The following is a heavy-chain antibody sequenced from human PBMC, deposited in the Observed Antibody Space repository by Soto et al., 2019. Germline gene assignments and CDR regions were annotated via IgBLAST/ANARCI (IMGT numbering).Heavy chain of an antibody. D-gene: IGHD1-26*01. Sequence: PSETLSLTCTVSGGSISSYYWSWIRQPPGKGLEWIGYIYYSGSTNYNPSLKSRVTISVDTSKNQFSLKLSSVTAADTAVYYCARDVLVGATDYWGQGTLATVSS. J-gene: IGHJ4*02. V-gene: IGHV4-59*01. CDR3: ARDVLVGATDY. CDR2: IYYSGST. CDR1: GGSISSYY.